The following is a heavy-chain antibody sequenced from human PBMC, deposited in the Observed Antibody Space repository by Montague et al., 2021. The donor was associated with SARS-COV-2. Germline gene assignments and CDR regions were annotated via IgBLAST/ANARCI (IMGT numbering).Heavy chain of an antibody. J-gene: IGHJ6*02. CDR2: LYTSGST. D-gene: IGHD6-19*01. V-gene: IGHV4-4*07. CDR1: GGSISNYY. Sequence: SETLSLTRTVSGGSISNYYWTWIRQPAGKGLEWIGRLYTSGSTTXSPSFKSRVTMSVDTSKNQFSLNVTSVTAADTAIYYCARESGYSSGWRYYYVMDVWGQGTTVTVS. CDR3: ARESGYSSGWRYYYVMDV.